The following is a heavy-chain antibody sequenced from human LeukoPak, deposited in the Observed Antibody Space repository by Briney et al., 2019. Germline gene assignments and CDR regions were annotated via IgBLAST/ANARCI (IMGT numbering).Heavy chain of an antibody. CDR3: ARAGGTSGSGSYYMRD. V-gene: IGHV1-2*02. J-gene: IGHJ4*02. CDR1: GYTFSGYY. Sequence: ASVKVSCKASGYTFSGYYMHWVRQALGQGLEWMGWINPNSGGTNYAQKFQGRVTMTRDTSISTAYMELSRLRSDDTAVYYCARAGGTSGSGSYYMRDWGQGTLVTVSS. D-gene: IGHD3-10*01. CDR2: INPNSGGT.